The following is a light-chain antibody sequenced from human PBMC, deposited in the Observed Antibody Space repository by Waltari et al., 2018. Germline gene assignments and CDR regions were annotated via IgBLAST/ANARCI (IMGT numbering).Light chain of an antibody. J-gene: IGLJ3*02. V-gene: IGLV1-44*01. Sequence: QSVLTQPPSASGTPGQRITISCSGGSSNLGSTTVSWYQQLPGTAPKLLIYTPNQRPSGVPDRFSGSKSGTSASLAISGLQSEDEGNYYCAAWDVSLNGLVFGGGTKLTVL. CDR1: SSNLGSTT. CDR2: TPN. CDR3: AAWDVSLNGLV.